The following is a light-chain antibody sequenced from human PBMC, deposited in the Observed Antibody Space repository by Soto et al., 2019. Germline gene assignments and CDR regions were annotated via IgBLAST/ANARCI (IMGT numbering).Light chain of an antibody. V-gene: IGLV2-11*01. Sequence: QSVLTQPRSVSGSPGQSVTISCTGTSXDVGGYNYVSWYQQHPGKAPKLMIYDVTQRPSGVPDRFSGSKSGNTASLTISGLQAEDEADYYCCSYAGTYTFVFGTGTKVT. CDR3: CSYAGTYTFV. J-gene: IGLJ1*01. CDR1: SXDVGGYNY. CDR2: DVT.